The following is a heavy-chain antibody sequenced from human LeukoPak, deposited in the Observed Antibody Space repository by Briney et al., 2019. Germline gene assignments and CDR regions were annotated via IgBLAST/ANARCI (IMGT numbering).Heavy chain of an antibody. D-gene: IGHD6-13*01. V-gene: IGHV3-21*01. Sequence: GGSLRLSCAASGFTFSSYSMNWVRQAPGKGLEWVSSISSSSSYIYYADSVKGRFTISRDNAKNSLYLQMNSLRAEDTAVYYCARVGAAAGMVPWGQGTLVTVSS. CDR1: GFTFSSYS. CDR3: ARVGAAAGMVP. CDR2: ISSSSSYI. J-gene: IGHJ5*02.